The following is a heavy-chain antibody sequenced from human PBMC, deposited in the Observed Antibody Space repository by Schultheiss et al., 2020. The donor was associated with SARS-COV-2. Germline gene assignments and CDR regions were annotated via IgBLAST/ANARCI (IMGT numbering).Heavy chain of an antibody. V-gene: IGHV3-30-3*01. Sequence: GGSLRLSCAASGFTFSSYAMHWVRQAPGKGLEWVAVISYDGSNKYYADSVKGRFTISRDNSKNTLYLQMNSLRAEDTAVYYCAKDWKWQQLVHGRDYWGQGTLVTVSS. D-gene: IGHD6-13*01. CDR3: AKDWKWQQLVHGRDY. CDR2: ISYDGSNK. J-gene: IGHJ4*02. CDR1: GFTFSSYA.